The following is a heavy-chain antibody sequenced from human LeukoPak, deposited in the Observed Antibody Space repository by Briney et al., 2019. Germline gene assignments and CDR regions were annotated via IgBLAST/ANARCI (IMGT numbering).Heavy chain of an antibody. Sequence: SETLSLTCTVSGVSISSYYWSWLRQPPGKGLEWIGYIYYSGSTNYNPSLKSRVTISVDTSKNQFSLKLSSVTAADTAVYYCARAPGICSGGSCSYYYGMDVWGQGTTVTVSS. V-gene: IGHV4-59*01. D-gene: IGHD2-15*01. CDR3: ARAPGICSGGSCSYYYGMDV. CDR1: GVSISSYY. J-gene: IGHJ6*02. CDR2: IYYSGST.